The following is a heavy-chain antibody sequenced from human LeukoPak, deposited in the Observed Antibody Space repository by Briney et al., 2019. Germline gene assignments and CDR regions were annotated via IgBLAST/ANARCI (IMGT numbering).Heavy chain of an antibody. CDR2: IYSGGST. CDR3: ARGGSYYFDY. CDR1: GFTVSSNY. D-gene: IGHD1-26*01. V-gene: IGHV3-66*02. J-gene: IGHJ4*02. Sequence: GGSLRLSCAVSGFTVSSNYMTWVRQAPGKGLEWVSVIYSGGSTYHADSVKGRFTISRDNSKNTLYLQMNGLRAEDTAVYYCARGGSYYFDYWGQGPLVTVSS.